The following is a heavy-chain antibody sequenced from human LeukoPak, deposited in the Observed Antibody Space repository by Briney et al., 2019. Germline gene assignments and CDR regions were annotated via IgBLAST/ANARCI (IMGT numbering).Heavy chain of an antibody. V-gene: IGHV1-69*04. CDR3: ARELAYGSGSINWFDP. J-gene: IGHJ5*02. Sequence: SVKVSCKASGGTFSSYTISWVRQAPGQGLEWMGRIIPILGIANYAQKFQGRVTITADKSTSTAYMELSSLRSEDTAVYYCARELAYGSGSINWFDPWGQGTLVTVSS. CDR2: IIPILGIA. D-gene: IGHD3-10*01. CDR1: GGTFSSYT.